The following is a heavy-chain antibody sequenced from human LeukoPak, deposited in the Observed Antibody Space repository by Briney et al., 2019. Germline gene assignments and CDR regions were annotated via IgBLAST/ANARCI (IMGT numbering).Heavy chain of an antibody. J-gene: IGHJ6*02. D-gene: IGHD4-17*01. CDR1: GGSISSGDYY. CDR3: ARYGDSDYYYYGMDV. Sequence: SQTLSLTCTVSGGSISSGDYYWSWIRQPPGKGLEWIGYIYYSGSTYYNPSLKSRVTISVDTSKNQFSLKLSSVTAADTAVHYCARYGDSDYYYYGMDVWGQGTTVTVSS. V-gene: IGHV4-30-4*01. CDR2: IYYSGST.